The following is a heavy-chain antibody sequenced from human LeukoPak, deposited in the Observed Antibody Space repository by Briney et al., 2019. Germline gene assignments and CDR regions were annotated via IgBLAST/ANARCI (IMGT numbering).Heavy chain of an antibody. CDR1: GFTFSSYG. D-gene: IGHD6-13*01. V-gene: IGHV3-33*01. Sequence: GRSLRLSCAASGFTFSSYGMHWVRQAPGKGLEWVAVIWYDGSNKYYADSVKGRFTISRDNSKNTLCLQMNSLRAEDTAVYYCARAGSWYVGYFDYWGQGTLVTVSS. J-gene: IGHJ4*02. CDR3: ARAGSWYVGYFDY. CDR2: IWYDGSNK.